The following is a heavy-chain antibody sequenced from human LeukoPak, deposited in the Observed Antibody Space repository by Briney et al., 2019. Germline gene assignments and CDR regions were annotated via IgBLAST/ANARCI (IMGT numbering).Heavy chain of an antibody. J-gene: IGHJ3*01. CDR1: GCSFTSYC. V-gene: IGHV5-51*01. D-gene: IGHD1-26*01. CDR2: IYPGDSGP. Sequence: GESLQISCKVSGCSFTSYCIGWVRRMPGKGVAWMGIIYPGDSGPTYSPYFQGQVTISVDKSINTAYLQWSSLQASDTAMYYCGMSGDRVPLQDDVFDVWGQGTMVTVST. CDR3: GMSGDRVPLQDDVFDV.